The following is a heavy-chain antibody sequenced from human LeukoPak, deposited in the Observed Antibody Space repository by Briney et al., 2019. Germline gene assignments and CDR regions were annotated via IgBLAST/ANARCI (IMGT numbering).Heavy chain of an antibody. CDR2: LYSGGNT. D-gene: IGHD6-13*01. J-gene: IGHJ2*01. CDR1: GFTVSSNY. CDR3: ATSPATGNIYFDL. V-gene: IGHV3-66*01. Sequence: GRSLRLSCAASGFTVSSNYMGWVRQAPGKGLEWVSVLYSGGNTYYADSVKGRFTISRDNSKNTLYLQMNSLRAEDTAVYYCATSPATGNIYFDLWGRGTLVTVSS.